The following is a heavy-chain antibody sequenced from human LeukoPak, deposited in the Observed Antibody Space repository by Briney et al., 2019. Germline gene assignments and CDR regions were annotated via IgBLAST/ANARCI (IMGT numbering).Heavy chain of an antibody. CDR2: VYYDGGT. D-gene: IGHD5-18*01. V-gene: IGHV4-59*01. CDR1: GGSISGYY. J-gene: IGHJ4*02. Sequence: PSETLSLTCTVSGGSISGYYWSWIRQPPGKGLEWIGWVYYDGGTSYSPSLKNRVSISVDTSKNQLSLKLSSVTAADTAMYYCARYGSSPPTYFDCWGQGPLVTVSS. CDR3: ARYGSSPPTYFDC.